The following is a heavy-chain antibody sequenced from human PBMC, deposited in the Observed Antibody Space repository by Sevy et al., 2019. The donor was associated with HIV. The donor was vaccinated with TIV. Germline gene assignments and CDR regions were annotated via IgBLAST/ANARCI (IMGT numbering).Heavy chain of an antibody. V-gene: IGHV4-59*01. D-gene: IGHD2-2*01. CDR1: GGSISSYY. Sequence: SETLSLTCTVSGGSISSYYWSWIRQPPGKGLEWIGYIYYSGSTNYNPSLKSRVTISVDTSKNQFSLKLSSVTAADTAVYYCARVRYCSSTSCLSYMDVRGKGTTVTVSS. CDR2: IYYSGST. J-gene: IGHJ6*03. CDR3: ARVRYCSSTSCLSYMDV.